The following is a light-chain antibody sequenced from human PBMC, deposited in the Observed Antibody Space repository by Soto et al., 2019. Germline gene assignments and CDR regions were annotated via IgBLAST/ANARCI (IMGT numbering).Light chain of an antibody. V-gene: IGKV1-33*01. CDR2: DAS. CDR1: QDISKY. CDR3: QQYENLPLT. Sequence: DIQLAQSPFSLSASVGDSVTIXXQASQDISKYLNWYQQKPGKAPKIXIYDASNLKTGIPSRFSGSGSGTNFSLTITSLQPEDIATYYCQQYENLPLTFGGGTKVDIK. J-gene: IGKJ4*01.